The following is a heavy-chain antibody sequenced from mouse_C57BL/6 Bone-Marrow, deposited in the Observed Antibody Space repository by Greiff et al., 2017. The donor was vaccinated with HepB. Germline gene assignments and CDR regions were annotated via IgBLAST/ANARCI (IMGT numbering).Heavy chain of an antibody. J-gene: IGHJ3*01. CDR3: ARHGGLRRPFAY. CDR1: GFTFSSYG. CDR2: ISSGGSYT. Sequence: EVKVVESGGDLVKPGGSLKLSCAASGFTFSSYGMSWVRQTPDKRLEWVATISSGGSYTYYPDSVKGRFTISRDNAKNTLYLQMSSLKSEDTAMYYCARHGGLRRPFAYWGQGTRVTVSA. V-gene: IGHV5-6*01. D-gene: IGHD2-4*01.